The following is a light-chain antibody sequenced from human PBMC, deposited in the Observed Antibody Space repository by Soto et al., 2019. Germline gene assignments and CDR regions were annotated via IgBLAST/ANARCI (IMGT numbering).Light chain of an antibody. Sequence: QSVLTHPHSVSGAPVQRVTISCTGRSSNIVAAYDVHWYQQRPGTAPKLLIFGNINRPSGVPDRFSGSKSGTSASLAITGLQAEDEGDYYCQSYDSTLSARYVFGTGTKVTVL. V-gene: IGLV1-40*01. CDR3: QSYDSTLSARYV. J-gene: IGLJ1*01. CDR1: SSNIVAAYD. CDR2: GNI.